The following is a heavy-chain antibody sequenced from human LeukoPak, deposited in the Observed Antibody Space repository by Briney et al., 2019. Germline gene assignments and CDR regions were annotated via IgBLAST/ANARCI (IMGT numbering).Heavy chain of an antibody. V-gene: IGHV1-46*01. D-gene: IGHD3-10*01. CDR3: ARDPGGLVGENYFDY. Sequence: ASVKVSCKASGYTFTSYYMHWVRQAPGQGLEWMGIINPSGGSTSYAQKFQGRVTMTRDTSMSTVYMELSSLRSEDTAVYYCARDPGGLVGENYFDYWGQGTLVTVSS. J-gene: IGHJ4*02. CDR1: GYTFTSYY. CDR2: INPSGGST.